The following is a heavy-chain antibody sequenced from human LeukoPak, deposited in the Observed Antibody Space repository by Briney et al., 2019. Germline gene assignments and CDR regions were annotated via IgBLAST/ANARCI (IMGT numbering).Heavy chain of an antibody. CDR1: GFTVSSNY. CDR2: IYSGGST. Sequence: GGSLRLSCAASGFTVSSNYMSWVRQAPGKGLEWVSVIYSGGSTYYADSVKGRLTISRDNSKNTLYLQMNSLRAEDTAVYYCARDSHYDSSGSRYYYGMDVWGQGTAVTVSS. CDR3: ARDSHYDSSGSRYYYGMDV. V-gene: IGHV3-66*01. J-gene: IGHJ6*02. D-gene: IGHD3-22*01.